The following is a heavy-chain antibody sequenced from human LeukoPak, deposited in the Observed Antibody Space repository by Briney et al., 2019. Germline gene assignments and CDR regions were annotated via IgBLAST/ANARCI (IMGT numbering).Heavy chain of an antibody. V-gene: IGHV1-69*05. CDR3: ARGSYYYDSSGLDY. Sequence: GSSVKVSCKAFGGSFSSEAISWVRQAPGQGLEWMGGIIPIFGTANYAQKFQGRVTITTDESTSTAYMELSSLRSEDTAVYYCARGSYYYDSSGLDYWGQGTLVTVSS. CDR1: GGSFSSEA. J-gene: IGHJ4*02. D-gene: IGHD3-22*01. CDR2: IIPIFGTA.